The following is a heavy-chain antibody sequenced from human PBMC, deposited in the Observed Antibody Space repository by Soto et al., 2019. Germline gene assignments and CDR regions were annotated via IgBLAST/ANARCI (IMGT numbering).Heavy chain of an antibody. V-gene: IGHV3-48*02. CDR1: GFTFSSYS. J-gene: IGHJ6*02. D-gene: IGHD2-21*01. CDR3: ARDLLGYHYGMDV. CDR2: ISSRCRTM. Sequence: GSLRLSCAASGFTFSSYSMNWVLQAPGKGLEWISYISSRCRTMYYTHSVQGRFTISRDNAKNLLYLQMNSLRDEDTAVYYCARDLLGYHYGMDVWGQGTTVTVSS.